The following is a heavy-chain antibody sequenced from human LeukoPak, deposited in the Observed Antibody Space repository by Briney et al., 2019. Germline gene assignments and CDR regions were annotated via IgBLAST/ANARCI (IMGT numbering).Heavy chain of an antibody. J-gene: IGHJ3*01. CDR1: GGSISSSSYY. V-gene: IGHV4-39*01. CDR3: ARHGTMVRNTHGLCLDL. Sequence: SETLSLTCSVSGGSISSSSYYWGWIRQPPGKGLEWIGSVYYSGSTYYNPSLKSRVTISVDTSKNQFSLRVNSVTAADTALYYCARHGTMVRNTHGLCLDLWGQGTMITVAS. D-gene: IGHD3-10*01. CDR2: VYYSGST.